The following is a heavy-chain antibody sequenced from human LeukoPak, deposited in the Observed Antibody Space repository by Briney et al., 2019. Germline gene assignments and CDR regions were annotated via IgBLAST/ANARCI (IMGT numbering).Heavy chain of an antibody. CDR3: ARDYYDSSGYYSLDY. J-gene: IGHJ4*02. D-gene: IGHD3-22*01. Sequence: GGSLRLSCAASGFTFRSCEMNWVRQAPGKGLEWLSYIGGSGSSVYYADSVKGRFTVSRDNAKNSLYLEVNSLRAEDTAVYFCARDYYDSSGYYSLDYWGQGTLVTVSS. CDR1: GFTFRSCE. V-gene: IGHV3-48*03. CDR2: IGGSGSSV.